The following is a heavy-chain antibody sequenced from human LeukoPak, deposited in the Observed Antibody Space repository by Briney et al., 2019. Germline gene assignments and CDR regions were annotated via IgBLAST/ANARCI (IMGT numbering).Heavy chain of an antibody. V-gene: IGHV3-21*01. J-gene: IGHJ4*02. CDR3: ATALRAAAGFDY. CDR1: GFTFSSYG. Sequence: PGGSLRLSCAASGFTFSSYGMTWVRRAPGKGLEWVSSISSSSSYIYYADSVKGRFTISRDNAKNSLYLQMNSLRAEDTAVYYCATALRAAAGFDYWGQGTLVTVSS. CDR2: ISSSSSYI. D-gene: IGHD6-13*01.